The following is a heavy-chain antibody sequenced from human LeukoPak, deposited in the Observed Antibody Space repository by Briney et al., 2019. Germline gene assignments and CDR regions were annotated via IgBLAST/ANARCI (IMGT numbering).Heavy chain of an antibody. V-gene: IGHV3-7*05. J-gene: IGHJ4*02. CDR2: IKQDGSEK. D-gene: IGHD6-19*01. Sequence: QPGGSLRLSCSASGFIFSSYDMSWVRQAPGKGLEWVANIKQDGSEKYYVDSVKGRFTISRDNAKNSLYLQMNSLRAEDTAVYYCARVNSGWYYFDYWGQGTLVTVSS. CDR1: GFIFSSYD. CDR3: ARVNSGWYYFDY.